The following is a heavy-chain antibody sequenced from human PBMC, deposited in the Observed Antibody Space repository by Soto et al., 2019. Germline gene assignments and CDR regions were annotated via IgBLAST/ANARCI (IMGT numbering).Heavy chain of an antibody. CDR2: ISTTSRTK. Sequence: GGSLRLSCTASGFTFSSYEMNWVRQAPGKGMEWVSFISTTSRTKYYADSVKGRFTISRDNAQNSLYLQLNSLRVEDTAIYYCARDDTTAFYFDLWGRGTLVTVSS. J-gene: IGHJ2*01. CDR1: GFTFSSYE. CDR3: ARDDTTAFYFDL. V-gene: IGHV3-48*03. D-gene: IGHD1-1*01.